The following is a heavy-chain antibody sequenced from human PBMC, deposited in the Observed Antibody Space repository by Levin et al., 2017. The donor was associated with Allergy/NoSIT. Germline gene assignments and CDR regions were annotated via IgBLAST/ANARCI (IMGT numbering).Heavy chain of an antibody. CDR2: IYYSGST. D-gene: IGHD1-26*01. CDR1: GGSISSYY. CDR3: AREYEEQVDY. V-gene: IGHV4-59*01. Sequence: GSLRLSCTVSGGSISSYYWSWIRQPPGKGLEWIGYIYYSGSTNYNPSLKSRVTISVDTSKNQYSLKLSSVTAADTAVYYCAREYEEQVDYWGQGTLVTVSS. J-gene: IGHJ4*02.